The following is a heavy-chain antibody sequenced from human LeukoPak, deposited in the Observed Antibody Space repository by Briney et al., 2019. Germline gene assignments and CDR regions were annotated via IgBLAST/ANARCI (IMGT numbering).Heavy chain of an antibody. V-gene: IGHV3-7*01. CDR2: IKQDGSEK. J-gene: IGHJ3*02. CDR1: GFTFSSYW. CDR3: ARVGFGSSGAFDI. Sequence: GGSLRLSCAASGFTFSSYWMSWVRQAPGKGLEWVANIKQDGSEKYYVDSVKGRFTISRDNAKNSLYLQMNSLRAEDTAVYYCARVGFGSSGAFDIWGQGTMVTVSS. D-gene: IGHD3-10*01.